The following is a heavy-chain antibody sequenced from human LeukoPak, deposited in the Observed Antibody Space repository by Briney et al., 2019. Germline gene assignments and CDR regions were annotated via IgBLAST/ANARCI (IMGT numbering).Heavy chain of an antibody. CDR1: GFIFDNFW. J-gene: IGHJ4*02. D-gene: IGHD6-19*01. CDR3: ERDMSFSTSGWYGELDN. V-gene: IGHV3-7*05. CDR2: IKQDVSEL. Sequence: GGSLRLSCAASGFIFDNFWMSWVRQAPGKGLEWVANIKQDVSELYYVDSVKGRFTITRDNAKNSLYLQMNSLRAEDTALYYCERDMSFSTSGWYGELDNWGQGTLVTVSS.